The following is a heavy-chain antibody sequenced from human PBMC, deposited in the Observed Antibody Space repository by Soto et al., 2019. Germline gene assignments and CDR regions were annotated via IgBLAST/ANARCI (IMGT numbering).Heavy chain of an antibody. Sequence: HGESLKISCNTSGYSFTSYWIGWVRQMPGKGMEWMGNIYPYDSDTRYSPSFQGQVTISADTSITTAYLQWSGLRASDTAMYFCARHLVGSTRGNFDYWGQGTLVTVSS. V-gene: IGHV5-51*01. D-gene: IGHD2-2*01. J-gene: IGHJ4*01. CDR1: GYSFTSYW. CDR2: IYPYDSDT. CDR3: ARHLVGSTRGNFDY.